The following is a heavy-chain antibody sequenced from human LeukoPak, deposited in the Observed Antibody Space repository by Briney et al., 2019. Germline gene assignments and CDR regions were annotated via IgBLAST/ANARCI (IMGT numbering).Heavy chain of an antibody. Sequence: SETLSLTCTVSGGSISSYYRSWIRQPPGKGLEWIGYIYYSGSTNYNPSLKSRVTISVDTSKNQFSLKLTSVTAADTAVYYCARDQDYYGSGSYGPDYWGQGILVTVSS. V-gene: IGHV4-59*12. CDR2: IYYSGST. J-gene: IGHJ4*02. CDR3: ARDQDYYGSGSYGPDY. D-gene: IGHD3-10*01. CDR1: GGSISSYY.